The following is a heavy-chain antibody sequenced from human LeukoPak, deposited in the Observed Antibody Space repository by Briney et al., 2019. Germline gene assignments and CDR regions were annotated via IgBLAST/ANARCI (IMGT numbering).Heavy chain of an antibody. Sequence: GRSLRLSCAASRFTFDDYAIHWVRQAPGKGLEWVSAISGSGGSTYYADSVKGRFTISRDNSKNTLYLQMNSLRAEDTAVYYCAKGGYCSSTSCYQGDAFDIWGQGTMVTVSS. V-gene: IGHV3-23*01. D-gene: IGHD2-2*01. CDR3: AKGGYCSSTSCYQGDAFDI. J-gene: IGHJ3*02. CDR1: RFTFDDYA. CDR2: ISGSGGST.